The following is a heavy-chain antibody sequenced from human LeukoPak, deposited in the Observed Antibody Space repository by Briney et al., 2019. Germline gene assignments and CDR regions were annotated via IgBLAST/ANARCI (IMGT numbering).Heavy chain of an antibody. V-gene: IGHV1-69*06. J-gene: IGHJ6*03. Sequence: GASVKVSCKASGGRFSSYAITWVRQAPGQGLEWMGRIIPIFGTTTYAQKFQGRVTITADMGSSTAYLELTRLTSEDPALYFCSKQGAIRQDYYMDLWGNGTTVTVSS. CDR1: GGRFSSYA. D-gene: IGHD5-24*01. CDR2: IIPIFGTT. CDR3: SKQGAIRQDYYMDL.